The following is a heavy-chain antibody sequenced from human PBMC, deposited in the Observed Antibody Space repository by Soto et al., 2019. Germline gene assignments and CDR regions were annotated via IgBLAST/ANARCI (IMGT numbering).Heavy chain of an antibody. CDR2: IYYSGST. Sequence: KLSLRCTGSGGSISRYCWRWIRQPPGKGLEWIGYIYYSGSTNYNPSLKSRVTISVDTSKNQFSLKLSSVTAADTAVYYCAGTAGYCSGGRCYSGFDPWGQGTLVTVS. J-gene: IGHJ5*02. CDR1: GGSISRYC. V-gene: IGHV4-59*12. CDR3: AGTAGYCSGGRCYSGFDP. D-gene: IGHD2-15*01.